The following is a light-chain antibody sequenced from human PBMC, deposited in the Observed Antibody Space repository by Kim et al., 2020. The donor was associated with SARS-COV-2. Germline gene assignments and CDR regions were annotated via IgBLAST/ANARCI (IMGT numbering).Light chain of an antibody. Sequence: PGERATLSCRASQNVDTYLASYQQRPGQAPRLLVYDASTSATGVPDRFSGSGSGTDFTLTISSLGPEDFSIYYCQQRNSWPPAVTFGGGTRVDIK. CDR1: QNVDTY. V-gene: IGKV3-11*01. CDR2: DAS. J-gene: IGKJ4*01. CDR3: QQRNSWPPAVT.